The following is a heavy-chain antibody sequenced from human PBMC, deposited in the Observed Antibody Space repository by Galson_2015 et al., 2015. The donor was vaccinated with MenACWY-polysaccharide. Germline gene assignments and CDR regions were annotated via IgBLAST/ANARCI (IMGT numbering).Heavy chain of an antibody. J-gene: IGHJ5*02. D-gene: IGHD3-16*01. Sequence: TLSLTCTVSGDSITSGGYFWSWIRQHPGKGLEWIASISYDGGTYYNPSLKSRVTISADTPNNQFSLKLSSVTAADTAVYYCARGGRAVSNRNWFDHWGQGTLVTVSS. CDR2: ISYDGGT. CDR1: GDSITSGGYF. CDR3: ARGGRAVSNRNWFDH. V-gene: IGHV4-31*03.